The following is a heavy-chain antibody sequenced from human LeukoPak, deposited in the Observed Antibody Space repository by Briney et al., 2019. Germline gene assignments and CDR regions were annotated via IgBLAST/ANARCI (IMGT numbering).Heavy chain of an antibody. J-gene: IGHJ3*02. D-gene: IGHD6-13*01. CDR2: IYTTGGT. V-gene: IGHV4-4*07. Sequence: SETMSLTCPVAGGSISSYYWSWIRQPAGKGLEWVGRIYTTGGTNYNPSLMSRVTMAVDTSKNLFSLKLNSVSAADTAVYYCARDLRTLYSSNWYVGAFDIWGQGTLVTVSS. CDR1: GGSISSYY. CDR3: ARDLRTLYSSNWYVGAFDI.